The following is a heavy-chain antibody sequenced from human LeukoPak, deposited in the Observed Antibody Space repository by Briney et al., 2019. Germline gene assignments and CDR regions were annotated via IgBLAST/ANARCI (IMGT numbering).Heavy chain of an antibody. V-gene: IGHV3-21*01. CDR3: ASLGGYSGPPRNWYFDL. J-gene: IGHJ2*01. Sequence: PGGSLRLSCAASGFSVSGYYMSWVRQAPGKGLEWVSSISSSSSYIYYADSVKGRFTISRDNAKNSLYLQMNSLRAEDTAVYYCASLGGYSGPPRNWYFDLWGRGTLVTVSS. D-gene: IGHD1-26*01. CDR2: ISSSSSYI. CDR1: GFSVSGYY.